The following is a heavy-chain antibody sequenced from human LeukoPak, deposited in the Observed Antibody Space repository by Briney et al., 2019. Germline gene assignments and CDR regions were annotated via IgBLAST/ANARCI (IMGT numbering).Heavy chain of an antibody. CDR3: ARGKSSTSCPGDY. Sequence: PGRSLRLSCAASGFTFSSYGMHWVRQAPGKGLEWVAVIWYDGSNKYYADFVKGRFTISRDNSKNTLYLQMNSLRAEDTAVYYCARGKSSTSCPGDYWGQGTLVTVSS. V-gene: IGHV3-33*01. D-gene: IGHD2-2*01. J-gene: IGHJ4*02. CDR1: GFTFSSYG. CDR2: IWYDGSNK.